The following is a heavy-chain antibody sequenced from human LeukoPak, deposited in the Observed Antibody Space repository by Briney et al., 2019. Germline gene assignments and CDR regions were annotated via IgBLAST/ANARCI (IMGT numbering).Heavy chain of an antibody. Sequence: GGSLRLSCAASGFTFSSYAMSWVRQAPGKGLEWVSAISGSGGSTYYADSVKGRFTISRDNSKNTLYLQMNSLRAEDTAVYYCAKIRITMVRGVITDRGAYYFDYWGQGTLVTVSS. J-gene: IGHJ4*02. V-gene: IGHV3-23*01. CDR2: ISGSGGST. CDR1: GFTFSSYA. D-gene: IGHD3-10*01. CDR3: AKIRITMVRGVITDRGAYYFDY.